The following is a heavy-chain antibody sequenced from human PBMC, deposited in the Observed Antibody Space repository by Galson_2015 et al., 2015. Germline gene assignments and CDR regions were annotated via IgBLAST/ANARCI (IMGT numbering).Heavy chain of an antibody. CDR3: ARAPLRDYGDYLDY. J-gene: IGHJ4*02. CDR2: IYSDGSS. D-gene: IGHD4-17*01. Sequence: SLRLSCAASGFTVATHYMSWVRQAPGKGLEWVSVIYSDGSSFYGDSVTGRFAISRDSSKNALYLHMNSLRAEDTAVYYCARAPLRDYGDYLDYWGQGALVTVSS. V-gene: IGHV3-53*01. CDR1: GFTVATHY.